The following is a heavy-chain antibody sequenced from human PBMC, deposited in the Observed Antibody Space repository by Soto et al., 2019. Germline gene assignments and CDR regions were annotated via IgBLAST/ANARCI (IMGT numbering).Heavy chain of an antibody. J-gene: IGHJ5*02. V-gene: IGHV4-34*01. CDR1: GGSFSGYC. D-gene: IGHD3-3*01. Sequence: PSETLSLTCAVYGGSFSGYCWSWIRQPPGKGLEWIGEINHSGSTNYNPSLKSRVTISVDTSKNQFSLKLSSVTAADTAVYYCARTTIGKITIFGVVTNNWFDPWGQGTLVTVSS. CDR2: INHSGST. CDR3: ARTTIGKITIFGVVTNNWFDP.